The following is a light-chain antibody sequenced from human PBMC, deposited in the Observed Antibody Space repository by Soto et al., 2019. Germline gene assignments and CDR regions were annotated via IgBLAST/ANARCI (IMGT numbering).Light chain of an antibody. Sequence: LFTQSPRTLSLSPGERATLSCMASPRVSSSSLAWYQQKPGQAPRLLIYDASNRATGIPARFSGSGSGTDFTLTISSLEPEDFAVYYRQQRSNWPPTFGQGTRLEIK. V-gene: IGKV3-11*01. CDR1: PRVSSSS. CDR3: QQRSNWPPT. CDR2: DAS. J-gene: IGKJ5*01.